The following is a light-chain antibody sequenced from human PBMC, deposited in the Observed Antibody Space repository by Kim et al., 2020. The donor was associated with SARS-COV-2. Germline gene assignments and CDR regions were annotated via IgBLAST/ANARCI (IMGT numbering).Light chain of an antibody. CDR3: QQYDNSPWT. J-gene: IGKJ1*01. CDR1: QSVSSTY. Sequence: SPGEGAILSCRASQSVSSTYFAWYQQKPGQAPRLLIYGPSSRATGIPDRFSGSGSGTDFTLTISRLEPEDFAVYYCQQYDNSPWTFGQGTKVDIK. V-gene: IGKV3-20*01. CDR2: GPS.